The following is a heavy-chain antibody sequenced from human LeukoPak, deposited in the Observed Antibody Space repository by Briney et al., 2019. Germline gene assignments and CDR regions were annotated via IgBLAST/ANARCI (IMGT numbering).Heavy chain of an antibody. D-gene: IGHD3-10*01. CDR3: ARSGFYGSRDY. CDR2: IYYSGST. CDR1: GGSISSSSYY. V-gene: IGHV4-39*07. J-gene: IGHJ4*02. Sequence: SETLSLTCTVSGGSISSSSYYWGWIRQPPGKGLEWIGSIYYSGSTYYNPSLKSRVTISVDTSKNQFSLKLSSATAADTAVYYCARSGFYGSRDYWGQGTLVTVSS.